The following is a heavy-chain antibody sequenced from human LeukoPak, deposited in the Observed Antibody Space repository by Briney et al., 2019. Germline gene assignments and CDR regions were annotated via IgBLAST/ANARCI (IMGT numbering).Heavy chain of an antibody. CDR2: IIPILGIA. CDR3: ARRTSHDYRYYFDY. CDR1: GGTFISYA. V-gene: IGHV1-69*04. J-gene: IGHJ4*02. Sequence: SVKVSCKASGGTFISYAISWVRQAPGQGLEWMGRIIPILGIANYAQKFQGRVTITADESTSTAYMELSSLRSEDTAVYYCARRTSHDYRYYFDYWGQGTLVTVSS. D-gene: IGHD4-11*01.